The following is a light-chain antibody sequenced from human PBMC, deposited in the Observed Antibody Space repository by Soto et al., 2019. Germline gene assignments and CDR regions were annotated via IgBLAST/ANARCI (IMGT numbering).Light chain of an antibody. V-gene: IGLV2-14*01. J-gene: IGLJ3*02. CDR2: EVR. CDR3: SAYTARSTLV. CDR1: SSDIGAYNL. Sequence: QSALTQPASVSGSPGQSITVSCTGTSSDIGAYNLVSWYQQHPGTAPKLIIYEVRNRPSGISSRFSGSRSGNTASLTISGLQSEDEGDYYCSAYTARSTLVFGGGTKVTVL.